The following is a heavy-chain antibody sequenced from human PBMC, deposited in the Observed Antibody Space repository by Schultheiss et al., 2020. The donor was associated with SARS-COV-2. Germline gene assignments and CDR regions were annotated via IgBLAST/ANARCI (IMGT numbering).Heavy chain of an antibody. V-gene: IGHV4-39*07. J-gene: IGHJ4*02. Sequence: GSLRLSCTVSGGSISSGGYYWSWIRQPPGKGLEWIGEINHSGSTNYNPSLKSRVTISVDTSKNQFSLKLNSVTAADTAVYYCARIYYGDSKNDYWGQGTLVTVSS. CDR3: ARIYYGDSKNDY. CDR1: GGSISSGGYY. D-gene: IGHD4-17*01. CDR2: INHSGST.